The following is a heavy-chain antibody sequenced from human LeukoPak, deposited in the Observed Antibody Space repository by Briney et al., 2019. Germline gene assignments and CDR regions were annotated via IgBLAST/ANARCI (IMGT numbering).Heavy chain of an antibody. CDR3: AREGQQLKHFDY. CDR2: IIPIFGTA. D-gene: IGHD1-1*01. Sequence: ASVKVSCKASGGTFSSYAISWVRRAPGQGLEWMGGIIPIFGTANYAQKFQGRVTITADESTSTAYMELSSLRSEDTAVYYCAREGQQLKHFDYWGQGTLVTVSS. J-gene: IGHJ4*02. CDR1: GGTFSSYA. V-gene: IGHV1-69*13.